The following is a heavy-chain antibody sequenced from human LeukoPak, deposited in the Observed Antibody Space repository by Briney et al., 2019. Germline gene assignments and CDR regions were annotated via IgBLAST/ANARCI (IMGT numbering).Heavy chain of an antibody. Sequence: GGSLRLSCAASGFTFSSYWMSWVRQAPGKGLEWVANIKQDGSEKYYVDSVKGRFTISRDNAKYSLYLQMNSPRAEDTAVYYCARNLGGYEKNWFDPWGPGTLVTVSS. CDR3: ARNLGGYEKNWFDP. V-gene: IGHV3-7*01. J-gene: IGHJ5*02. CDR1: GFTFSSYW. CDR2: IKQDGSEK. D-gene: IGHD5-12*01.